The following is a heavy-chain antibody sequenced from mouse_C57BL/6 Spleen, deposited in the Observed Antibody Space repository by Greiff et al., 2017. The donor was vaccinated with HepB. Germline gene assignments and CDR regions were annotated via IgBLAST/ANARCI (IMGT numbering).Heavy chain of an antibody. Sequence: EVHLVESGGGLVKPGGSLKLSCAASGFTFSSYAMSWVRQTPEKRLEWVATISDGGSYTYYPDNVKGRFTISRDNAKNNLYLQMSHLKSEDTAMYYCARDGGTGTDFDYWGQGTTLTVSS. CDR3: ARDGGTGTDFDY. V-gene: IGHV5-4*01. D-gene: IGHD4-1*01. J-gene: IGHJ2*01. CDR1: GFTFSSYA. CDR2: ISDGGSYT.